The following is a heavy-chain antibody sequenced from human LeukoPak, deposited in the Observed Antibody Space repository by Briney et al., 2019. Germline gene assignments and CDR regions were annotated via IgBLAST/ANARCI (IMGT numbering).Heavy chain of an antibody. J-gene: IGHJ4*02. CDR3: AKGGGAIEVATADYYDSSGYYIDY. CDR1: GFTFSSYA. V-gene: IGHV3-23*01. Sequence: PGGSLRLSCAASGFTFSSYAMSWVRQAPGKGLEWVSAISGSGGSTYYADSVKGRFTISRDNSKNTLYLQMNSLRAKDTAVYYCAKGGGAIEVATADYYDSSGYYIDYWGQGTLVTVSS. CDR2: ISGSGGST. D-gene: IGHD3-22*01.